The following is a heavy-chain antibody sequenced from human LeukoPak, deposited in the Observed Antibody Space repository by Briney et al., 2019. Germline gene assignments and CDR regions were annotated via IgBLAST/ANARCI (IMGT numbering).Heavy chain of an antibody. D-gene: IGHD5-24*01. CDR2: IYYSGST. CDR3: ALMGRDGYNYSFDY. CDR1: GGSISSYY. J-gene: IGHJ4*02. Sequence: SETLSLTCTVSGGSISSYYWSWIRQPPGKGLEWIGYIYYSGSTNYNPSLKSRVTISVDTSKNQFSLRLSSVTAADTAVYYCALMGRDGYNYSFDYWGQGTLVTVSS. V-gene: IGHV4-59*01.